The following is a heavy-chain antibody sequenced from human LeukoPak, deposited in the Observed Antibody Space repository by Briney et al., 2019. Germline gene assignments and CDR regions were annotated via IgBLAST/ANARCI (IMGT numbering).Heavy chain of an antibody. CDR2: VKSDGSTT. CDR1: GFSFSNDA. Sequence: GGSLRLSCAASGFSFSNDAMNWVSQTPGKGLVWVSRVKSDGSTTTYADSVKGRFTISRDNAKNTLYLQMNSLRAEDTAVYYCARGDPGHFDYWGQGTLVTVSS. V-gene: IGHV3-74*03. CDR3: ARGDPGHFDY. J-gene: IGHJ4*02. D-gene: IGHD2-21*02.